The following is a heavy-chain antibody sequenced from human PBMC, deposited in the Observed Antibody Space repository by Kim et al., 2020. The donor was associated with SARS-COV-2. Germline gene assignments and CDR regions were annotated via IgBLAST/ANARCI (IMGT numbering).Heavy chain of an antibody. V-gene: IGHV4-34*01. Sequence: HSGRTNYNPALKGRVSMSVDTSKNQFSLNLKSVTAADTAVYYCAAGAPGHWGQGTLVTVSS. J-gene: IGHJ1*01. CDR3: AAGAPGH. CDR2: HSGRT.